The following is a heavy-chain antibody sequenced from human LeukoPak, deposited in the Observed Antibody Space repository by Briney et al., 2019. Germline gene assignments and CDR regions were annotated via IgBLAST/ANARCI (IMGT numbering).Heavy chain of an antibody. D-gene: IGHD3-10*01. V-gene: IGHV1-2*06. J-gene: IGHJ4*02. Sequence: ASVKVSCKASGYTFSGYYIHWMRQAPGQGLEWMGRINPDSGGPNYAHKFQGRVTMTRDTSISTAYMDLSRLTSDDTAVYFCARDRGKVANDYWGQGTLVIVSS. CDR3: ARDRGKVANDY. CDR1: GYTFSGYY. CDR2: INPDSGGP.